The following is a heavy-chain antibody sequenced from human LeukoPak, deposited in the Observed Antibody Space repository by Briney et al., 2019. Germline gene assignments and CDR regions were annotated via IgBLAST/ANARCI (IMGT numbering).Heavy chain of an antibody. CDR2: IRSKANSYAT. V-gene: IGHV3-73*01. CDR1: GFTFSDYY. D-gene: IGHD3-22*01. CDR3: TRPYYYDSGGSDY. J-gene: IGHJ4*02. Sequence: GSLRLSCAASGFTFSDYYMSWIRQAPGKGLEWVGRIRSKANSYATAYAASVKGRFTISRDDSKNTAYLQMNSLKTEDTAVYYCTRPYYYDSGGSDYWGQGTLVTVSS.